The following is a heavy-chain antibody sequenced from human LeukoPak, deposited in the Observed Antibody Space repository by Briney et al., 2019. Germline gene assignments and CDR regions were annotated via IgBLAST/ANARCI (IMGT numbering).Heavy chain of an antibody. D-gene: IGHD6-6*01. J-gene: IGHJ5*02. V-gene: IGHV4-59*12. CDR2: IYYSGST. CDR1: GGSISSYY. Sequence: SETLSLTCTVSGGSISSYYWSWIRQPPGKGLEWIGYIYYSGSTYYNPSLKSRVTISVDTSKNQFSLKLSSVTAADTAVYYCAREQYSSSSRFDPWGQGTLVTVSS. CDR3: AREQYSSSSRFDP.